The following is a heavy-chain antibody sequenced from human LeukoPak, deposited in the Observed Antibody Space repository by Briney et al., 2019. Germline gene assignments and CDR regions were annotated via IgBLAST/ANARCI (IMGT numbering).Heavy chain of an antibody. CDR2: IIPIFGTA. J-gene: IGHJ5*02. V-gene: IGHV1-69*05. CDR1: GGTFSSYA. D-gene: IGHD3-10*01. CDR3: ASGGTPSYYGSGRAWFDP. Sequence: SVKVSCKASGGTFSSYAISWVRQAPGQGLEWMGRIIPIFGTANYAQKFQGRVTITTDESTSTAYMELSSLRSEDTAVYYCASGGTPSYYGSGRAWFDPWGQGTLVTVSS.